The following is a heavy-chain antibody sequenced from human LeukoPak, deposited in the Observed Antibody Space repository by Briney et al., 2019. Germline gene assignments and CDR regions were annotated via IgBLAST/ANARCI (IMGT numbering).Heavy chain of an antibody. CDR3: SRGAYQLLNIFNYYYMDV. V-gene: IGHV4-59*01. CDR2: IYYSGST. Sequence: SETLSFTCTVSGGSISTYYWSWIRQPPGKGLEWMGYIYYSGSTNYNPSLKSRVSISVDTSKNKFSLKLSSVTAADTAVYYCSRGAYQLLNIFNYYYMDVWGKGTTVTISS. CDR1: GGSISTYY. J-gene: IGHJ6*03. D-gene: IGHD2-2*01.